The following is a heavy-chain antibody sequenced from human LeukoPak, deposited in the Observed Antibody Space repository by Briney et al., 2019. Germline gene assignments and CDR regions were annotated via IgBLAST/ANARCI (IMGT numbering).Heavy chain of an antibody. D-gene: IGHD6-19*01. CDR2: INQDGSQK. CDR1: GFTFSTSW. Sequence: PGGSLRLSCAASGFTFSTSWMDWVRQAPGKGLEWVANINQDGSQKSYVDSVKGRLTISRDNSKNTLYLQMNSLRAEDTAVYYCAKLAYSSGWYSFYWGQGTLVTVSS. CDR3: AKLAYSSGWYSFY. J-gene: IGHJ4*02. V-gene: IGHV3-7*03.